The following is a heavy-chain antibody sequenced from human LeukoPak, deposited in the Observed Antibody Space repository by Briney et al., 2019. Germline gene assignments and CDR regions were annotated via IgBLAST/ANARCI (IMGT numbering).Heavy chain of an antibody. CDR2: IRSDSSTI. CDR1: GFTLSSYK. J-gene: IGHJ6*02. Sequence: GSLRLSCVASGFTLSSYKMNWVRQAPGKGLEWVSYIRSDSSTIYCADSVKGRFTISRDNANNSLYLQMNSLRAEDTAVYFCTLVGSYDTLTGFRFPPYFYGMDVWGQGTTVTVSS. CDR3: TLVGSYDTLTGFRFPPYFYGMDV. V-gene: IGHV3-48*04. D-gene: IGHD3-9*01.